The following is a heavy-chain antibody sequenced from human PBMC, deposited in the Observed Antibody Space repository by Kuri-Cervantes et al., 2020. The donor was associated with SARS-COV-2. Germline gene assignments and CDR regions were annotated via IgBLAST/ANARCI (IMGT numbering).Heavy chain of an antibody. CDR2: IYPGDSDT. CDR3: ARRTRYCSSTSCDIGAFDI. Sequence: KVSCKGSGYSFTGYWIGWVRQMPGKGLEWVGIIYPGDSDTRYSPSFQGQVTVSADKSISTAYLQWSSLKASDTAMYYCARRTRYCSSTSCDIGAFDIWGQGTMVTVSS. D-gene: IGHD2-2*02. J-gene: IGHJ3*02. V-gene: IGHV5-51*01. CDR1: GYSFTGYW.